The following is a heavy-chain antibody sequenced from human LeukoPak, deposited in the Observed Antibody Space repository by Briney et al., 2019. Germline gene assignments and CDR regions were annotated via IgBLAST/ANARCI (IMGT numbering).Heavy chain of an antibody. D-gene: IGHD2-2*01. CDR1: EFTFSDHY. CDR3: ARVRYCSSTSCRGALDI. Sequence: GGSLRLSCAASEFTFSDHYMDWVRQAPGKGLEWVGRTRNKANSYTTEYAASVKGRFTISRDDSKNSLCLQMNSLKTEDTAVYYCARVRYCSSTSCRGALDIWGQGTMVTVSS. V-gene: IGHV3-72*01. CDR2: TRNKANSYTT. J-gene: IGHJ3*02.